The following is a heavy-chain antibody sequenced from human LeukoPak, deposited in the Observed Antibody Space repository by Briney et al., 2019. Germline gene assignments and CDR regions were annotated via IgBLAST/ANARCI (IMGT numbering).Heavy chain of an antibody. CDR1: GYSISRGYY. D-gene: IGHD3-10*01. J-gene: IGHJ5*02. CDR3: ARAPHTTVVRGVTNWFDP. CDR2: IYHSGST. Sequence: SETLSLTCTVSGYSISRGYYWGWIRQPPGKGLEWIGSIYHSGSTYYNPSLKSRVTISVDTSKNQFSLKLSSMTAADTAVYYCARAPHTTVVRGVTNWFDPWGQGTLVTVSS. V-gene: IGHV4-38-2*02.